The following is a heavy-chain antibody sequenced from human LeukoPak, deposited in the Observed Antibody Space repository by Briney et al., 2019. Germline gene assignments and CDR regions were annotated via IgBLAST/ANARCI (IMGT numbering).Heavy chain of an antibody. CDR2: IKNDGTVK. V-gene: IGHV3-7*01. J-gene: IGHJ6*02. Sequence: GGSLRLSCAASGFTFSSYAMSWVRQAPGKGLEWVANIKNDGTVKNYVDSVKGRFTISRDNAKNSLYLQMNSLRAEDTAVYYCARESTDYYYYGMDVWGQGTTVTVSS. CDR1: GFTFSSYA. CDR3: ARESTDYYYYGMDV.